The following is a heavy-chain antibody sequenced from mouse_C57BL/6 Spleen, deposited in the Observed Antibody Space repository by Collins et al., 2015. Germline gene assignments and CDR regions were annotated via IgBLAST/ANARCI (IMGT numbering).Heavy chain of an antibody. D-gene: IGHD1-1*01. J-gene: IGHJ2*01. CDR2: INTYTGEP. Sequence: QIQLVQSGPELKKPGETVKISCKASGYTFTNYGMNWVKQAPGKGLKWMGWINTYTGEPTYADDFKGRFAFSLETSASTAYLQINNLKNEDTATYFCARRHGSSFDYWGQGTTLTVSS. CDR3: ARRHGSSFDY. CDR1: GYTFTNYG. V-gene: IGHV9-3-1*01.